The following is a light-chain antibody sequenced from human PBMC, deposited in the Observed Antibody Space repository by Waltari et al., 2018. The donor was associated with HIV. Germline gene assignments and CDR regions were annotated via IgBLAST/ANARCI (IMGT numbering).Light chain of an antibody. V-gene: IGLV3-21*02. Sequence: SYVLTQPPSVSVAPGQTARITCGGDNIGTNRVHWYQQNPGQAPVLVVYDDRDRPSGIPERFSGSNSGNTATLTVSRVEVGDEADYYCQVWDGSSDHWVFGGGTKLTVL. J-gene: IGLJ3*02. CDR1: NIGTNR. CDR3: QVWDGSSDHWV. CDR2: DDR.